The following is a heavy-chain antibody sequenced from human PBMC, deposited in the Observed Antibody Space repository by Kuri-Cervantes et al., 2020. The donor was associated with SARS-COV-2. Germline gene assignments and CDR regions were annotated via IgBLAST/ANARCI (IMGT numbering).Heavy chain of an antibody. CDR1: GFTFSSYG. D-gene: IGHD7-27*01. Sequence: GGFLRPSCAASGFTFSSYGMHWVRQAPGKGLEWVAFIRYDGSNKYYADSVKGRFTISRDNSKNTLYLQMNSLRAEDTAVYYCAIGGWGFFGNAFDIWGQGTMVTVSS. CDR2: IRYDGSNK. CDR3: AIGGWGFFGNAFDI. V-gene: IGHV3-30*02. J-gene: IGHJ3*02.